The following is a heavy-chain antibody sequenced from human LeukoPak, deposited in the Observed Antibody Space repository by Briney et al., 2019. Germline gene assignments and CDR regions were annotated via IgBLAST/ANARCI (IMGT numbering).Heavy chain of an antibody. CDR1: GITLSNYG. D-gene: IGHD3-22*01. Sequence: GGSLRLSCAVSGITLSNYGMSWVRQAPGKGLEWVAGISDSGGSTKYADSVKGRFTISRDNPKNTLYLQMNSLRVGDTAVYFCAKRGVVIRVILVGFHKEAYYFDSWGQGALVTVSS. J-gene: IGHJ4*02. CDR3: AKRGVVIRVILVGFHKEAYYFDS. CDR2: ISDSGGST. V-gene: IGHV3-23*01.